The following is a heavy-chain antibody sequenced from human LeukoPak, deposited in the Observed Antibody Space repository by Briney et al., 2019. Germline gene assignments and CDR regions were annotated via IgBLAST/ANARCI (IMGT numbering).Heavy chain of an antibody. J-gene: IGHJ3*02. CDR2: IYYSGSS. V-gene: IGHV4-39*02. CDR1: GGSISSSSSY. D-gene: IGHD1-1*01. Sequence: SETLSLTCSVSGGSISSSSSYWGWIRQPPGQGLEWIGSIYYSGSSFDNPALKSRVTISVDTSKNQFSLKLSSVTAADTAVYYCARDGWNDDDGFDIWGQGTMVTVSS. CDR3: ARDGWNDDDGFDI.